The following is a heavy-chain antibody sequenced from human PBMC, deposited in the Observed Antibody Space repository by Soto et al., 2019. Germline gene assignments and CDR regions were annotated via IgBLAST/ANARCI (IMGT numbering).Heavy chain of an antibody. D-gene: IGHD3-10*01. J-gene: IGHJ6*02. CDR2: IIPIFGTA. V-gene: IGHV1-69*13. CDR3: ARDGVRLWFGELSTYYGMDV. CDR1: GGTFSSYA. Sequence: SVKVSCKASGGTFSSYAISWVRQAPGQGLEWMGGIIPIFGTANYAQKLQGRVTITADESTSTAYMELSSLRSEDTAVYYCARDGVRLWFGELSTYYGMDVWGQGTTVTVSS.